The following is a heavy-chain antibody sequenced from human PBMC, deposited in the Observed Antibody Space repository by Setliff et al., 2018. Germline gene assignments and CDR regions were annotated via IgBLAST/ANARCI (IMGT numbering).Heavy chain of an antibody. Sequence: GGSLRLSCAASGFAFSNYEMNWVRQAPGKGLEWGSYIGESGNNIHYADSVKGRFTISRDNAKNSLYLQMNSLRAEDTAVYYCASAGHSGSWFPFDAFHIWGQGTMVTVSS. CDR3: ASAGHSGSWFPFDAFHI. D-gene: IGHD6-13*01. CDR1: GFAFSNYE. V-gene: IGHV3-48*03. J-gene: IGHJ3*02. CDR2: IGESGNNI.